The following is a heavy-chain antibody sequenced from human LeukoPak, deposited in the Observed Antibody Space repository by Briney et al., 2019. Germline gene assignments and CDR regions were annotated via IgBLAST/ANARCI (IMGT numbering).Heavy chain of an antibody. CDR2: IHPNSAAT. Sequence: ASVKVSCKASGYTFIDYYIHCVRQAPGQGLEWMGRIHPNSAATEYAENFQGRVTMTRDTSISTAYMELSRVTSDDTAVYYCARDLLSTSNLELDYWGQGTLVTVSS. CDR3: ARDLLSTSNLELDY. D-gene: IGHD3-3*01. J-gene: IGHJ4*02. CDR1: GYTFIDYY. V-gene: IGHV1-2*06.